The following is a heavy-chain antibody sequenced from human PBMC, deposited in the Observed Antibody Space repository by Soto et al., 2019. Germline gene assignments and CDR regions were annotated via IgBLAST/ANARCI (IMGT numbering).Heavy chain of an antibody. CDR1: GGSFSGYY. CDR3: ARGNFDY. J-gene: IGHJ4*02. CDR2: INHSGST. V-gene: IGHV4-34*01. Sequence: SETLSLTCAVYGGSFSGYYWSWIRQPPGKGLEWIGEINHSGSTNYNPSLKSRVTISVDTSKNQFSLKMSSVTAADTAVYYCARGNFDYWGQGTLVTVSS.